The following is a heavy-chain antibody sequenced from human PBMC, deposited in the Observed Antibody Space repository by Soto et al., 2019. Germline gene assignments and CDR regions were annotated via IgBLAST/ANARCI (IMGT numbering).Heavy chain of an antibody. CDR2: IYSGGST. CDR1: GFTVSNNY. Sequence: EEQLVESGGDLVQPGGSLRLSCAASGFTVSNNYMSWVRQAPGKGLEWVSLIYSGGSTYYADSVKGRFTISRDSSKNTLYLQMNSLSAEDTAMYYCAAYSHKGYWGQGTLVTVSS. CDR3: AAYSHKGY. D-gene: IGHD3-16*01. J-gene: IGHJ4*02. V-gene: IGHV3-66*01.